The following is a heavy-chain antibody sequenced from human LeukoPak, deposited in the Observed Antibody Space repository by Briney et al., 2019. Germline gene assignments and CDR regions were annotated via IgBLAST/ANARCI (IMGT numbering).Heavy chain of an antibody. D-gene: IGHD3-22*01. CDR3: ATGLPRITMIVVVGDDAFDI. CDR1: X. V-gene: IGHV1-24*01. CDR2: FDPEDGET. J-gene: IGHJ3*02. Sequence: XMHWVRQAPGXGLEWMGGFDPEDGETIYAQKFQGRVTMTEDTSTDTAYMELSSLRSEDTAVYYCATGLPRITMIVVVGDDAFDIWGQGTMVTVSS.